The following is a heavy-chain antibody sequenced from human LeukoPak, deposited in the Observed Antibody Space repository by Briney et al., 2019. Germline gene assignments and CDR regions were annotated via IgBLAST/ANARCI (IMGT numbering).Heavy chain of an antibody. Sequence: GGSLRLSCAASGFTFSSYAMSWVRQAPEKGLEWVSAISGSGGSTYYADSVKGRFTISRDNSKNTLYLQMNSLRAEDTAVYYCAKDWIQLWHTDYWGQGTLVTVSS. D-gene: IGHD5-18*01. J-gene: IGHJ4*02. V-gene: IGHV3-23*01. CDR2: ISGSGGST. CDR1: GFTFSSYA. CDR3: AKDWIQLWHTDY.